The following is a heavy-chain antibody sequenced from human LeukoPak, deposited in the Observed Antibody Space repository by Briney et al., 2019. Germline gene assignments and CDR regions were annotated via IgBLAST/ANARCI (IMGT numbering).Heavy chain of an antibody. V-gene: IGHV4-31*03. CDR2: IYHSGNP. Sequence: SETLSFTCTVSSGSISSGAYYWSWIRQHPGKGLEWIGYIYHSGNPYYSPSLKSRVAISVDTSKNQFSLKLSSVTAADTAVYYCARDRGDGMDVWGQGTTVTVSS. CDR1: SGSISSGAYY. CDR3: ARDRGDGMDV. J-gene: IGHJ6*02.